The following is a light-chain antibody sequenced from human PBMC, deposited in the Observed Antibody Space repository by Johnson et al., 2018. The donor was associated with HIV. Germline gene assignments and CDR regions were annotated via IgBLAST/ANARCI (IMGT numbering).Light chain of an antibody. J-gene: IGLJ1*01. V-gene: IGLV1-51*02. CDR1: RSSTGRNY. CDR3: GTWDSSLNSYV. Sequence: QSVLTQPPSVSAAPGQKVTIYCSGSRSSTGRNYASLYQQLPGTAPKLLIYENNKRPSGIPDRFSGSKSGTSTTLGITGLQTGDEADYYCGTWDSSLNSYVLGTGTKVSVL. CDR2: ENN.